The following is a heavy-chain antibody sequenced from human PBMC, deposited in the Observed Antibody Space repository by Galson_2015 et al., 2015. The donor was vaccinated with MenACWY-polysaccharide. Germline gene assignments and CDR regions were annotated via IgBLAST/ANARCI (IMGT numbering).Heavy chain of an antibody. CDR2: TYYRSKWYK. J-gene: IGHJ4*02. D-gene: IGHD6-19*01. CDR3: ASQGIAVAGVIDY. Sequence: CAISGDSVSNHSAAWNWIRQSPSRGLEWLGRTYYRSKWYKYYALSVKSRMTINVDTAKNQFSLQLNSVTPEDTAMYYCASQGIAVAGVIDYWGQGTLVTVSS. V-gene: IGHV6-1*01. CDR1: GDSVSNHSAA.